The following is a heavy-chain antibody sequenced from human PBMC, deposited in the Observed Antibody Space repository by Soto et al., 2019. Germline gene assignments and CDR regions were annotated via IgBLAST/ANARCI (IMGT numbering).Heavy chain of an antibody. CDR3: ARTLGYCSSTSCRMHYYYYYGMDV. D-gene: IGHD2-2*01. J-gene: IGHJ6*02. V-gene: IGHV4-39*01. CDR1: GGSISSSSYY. Sequence: KASETLSLTCTVSGGSISSSSYYWDWIRQPPGKGLEWIGSIYYSGSTYYNPSLKSRVTISVDTSKNQFSLKLSSVTAADTAVYYCARTLGYCSSTSCRMHYYYYYGMDVWGQGTTVTVSS. CDR2: IYYSGST.